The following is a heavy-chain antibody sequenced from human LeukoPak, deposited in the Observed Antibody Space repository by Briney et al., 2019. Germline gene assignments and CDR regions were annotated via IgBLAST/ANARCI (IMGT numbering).Heavy chain of an antibody. D-gene: IGHD6-19*01. CDR3: ARAPTYSSGWYAPYYYYMDV. Sequence: ASVKVSCKASGYTFTSYGISWVRQAPGQGLEWMGWISAYNGNTNYAQKLQGRVTMTTDTSTSTVYMELSSLRSEDTAVYYCARAPTYSSGWYAPYYYYMDVWGKGTTVTVSS. J-gene: IGHJ6*03. CDR1: GYTFTSYG. CDR2: ISAYNGNT. V-gene: IGHV1-18*01.